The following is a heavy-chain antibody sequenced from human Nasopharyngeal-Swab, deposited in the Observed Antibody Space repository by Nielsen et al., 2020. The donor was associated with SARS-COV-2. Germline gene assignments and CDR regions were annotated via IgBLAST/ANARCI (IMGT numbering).Heavy chain of an antibody. Sequence: GESLKISCAASGFTFSSYSMNWVRQAPGKGLEWVSSISSSSSYIYYADSVKGRFTISRDNAKNSLYLQMNSLRAEDTALYYCAKDITEGGGYWGQGTLVTVSS. J-gene: IGHJ4*02. D-gene: IGHD1-20*01. CDR1: GFTFSSYS. CDR3: AKDITEGGGY. V-gene: IGHV3-21*04. CDR2: ISSSSSYI.